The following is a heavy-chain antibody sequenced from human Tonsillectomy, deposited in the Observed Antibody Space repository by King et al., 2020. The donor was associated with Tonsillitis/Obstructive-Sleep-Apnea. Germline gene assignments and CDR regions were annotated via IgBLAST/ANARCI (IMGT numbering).Heavy chain of an antibody. CDR1: GGTFSSYA. Sequence: QLVQSGAEVKKPGSSVKVSSKASGGTFSSYAINWVRQAPGQGLEWMGRIIPILDIANYAQKFQGRVTITADKSTTTAYMELSSLRSEDTAIYYCARGKDYNCFDPWGQGTLVTVSS. J-gene: IGHJ5*02. V-gene: IGHV1-69*04. CDR2: IIPILDIA. D-gene: IGHD4-23*01. CDR3: ARGKDYNCFDP.